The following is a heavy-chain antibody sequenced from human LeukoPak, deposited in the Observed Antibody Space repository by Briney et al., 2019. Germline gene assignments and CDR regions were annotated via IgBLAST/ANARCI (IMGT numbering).Heavy chain of an antibody. J-gene: IGHJ4*02. CDR3: ARVMAVLRYGADY. CDR2: ISYAGSP. CDR1: GVSISSSGSY. V-gene: IGHV4-39*07. D-gene: IGHD3-9*01. Sequence: SETLSLTCTVSGVSISSSGSYWAWIRQPPGKGLDWIGTISYAGSPNYNPSLNSRVTMSSDTSSNQFSLRLSSVTDADTAMYYCARVMAVLRYGADYWGQGSLITVSS.